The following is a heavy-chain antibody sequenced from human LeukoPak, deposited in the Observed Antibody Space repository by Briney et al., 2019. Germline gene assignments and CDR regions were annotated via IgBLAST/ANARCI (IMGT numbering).Heavy chain of an antibody. CDR3: ARELRFLVGPSSINWFDP. J-gene: IGHJ5*02. CDR2: IYYSGST. CDR1: GGSISSSSCY. D-gene: IGHD3-3*01. V-gene: IGHV4-39*02. Sequence: KPSETLSLTCTVSGGSISSSSCYWGWIRQPPGKGLEWIGSIYYSGSTYYNPSLKSRVTISVDTSKNQFSLKLSSVTAADTAVYYCARELRFLVGPSSINWFDPWGQGTLVTVSS.